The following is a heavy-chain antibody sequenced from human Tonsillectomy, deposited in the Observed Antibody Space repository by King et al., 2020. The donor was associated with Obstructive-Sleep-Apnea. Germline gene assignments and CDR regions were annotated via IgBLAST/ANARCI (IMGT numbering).Heavy chain of an antibody. V-gene: IGHV3-48*04. CDR1: GFTFKIYN. D-gene: IGHD3-22*01. CDR3: ARAKYYGSSGYYYFDY. J-gene: IGHJ4*02. Sequence: VQLVESGGGLVQPGGSLRLSCAASGFTFKIYNMNWVRQAPGKGLEWVSYISSSSSTIYYADSVKGRFTISRDNTKNSVYLQMNSLRAEDTAVYYCARAKYYGSSGYYYFDYWGQGTLVTVSS. CDR2: ISSSSSTI.